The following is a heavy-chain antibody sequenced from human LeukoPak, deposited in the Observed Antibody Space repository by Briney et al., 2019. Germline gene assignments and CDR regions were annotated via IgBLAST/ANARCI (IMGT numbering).Heavy chain of an antibody. CDR2: ISSSSSYI. CDR3: ARQASGYLFDY. CDR1: GFTFSSYS. V-gene: IGHV3-21*01. D-gene: IGHD3-3*01. J-gene: IGHJ4*02. Sequence: GGSLRLSCAASGFTFSSYSMNWVRQAPGKGLEWVSSISSSSSYIYYADSVKGRFTIPRDNAKNSLYLQMNSLRAEDTAVYYCARQASGYLFDYWGQGTLVTVSS.